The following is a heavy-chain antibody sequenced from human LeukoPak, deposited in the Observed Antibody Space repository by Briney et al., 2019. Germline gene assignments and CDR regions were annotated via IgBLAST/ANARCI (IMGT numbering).Heavy chain of an antibody. CDR1: GFTFSSHA. J-gene: IGHJ3*02. D-gene: IGHD6-19*01. CDR2: VSYDGSNK. CDR3: ARAVQQWLVADAFDI. V-gene: IGHV3-30*04. Sequence: GRSLRLSCAACGFTFSSHAMHWVRQAPGKGLEWVAVVSYDGSNKYYADSVKGRFTISRDNSKNTLYLQMNSLRAEDTAVYYCARAVQQWLVADAFDIWGQGTMVTVSS.